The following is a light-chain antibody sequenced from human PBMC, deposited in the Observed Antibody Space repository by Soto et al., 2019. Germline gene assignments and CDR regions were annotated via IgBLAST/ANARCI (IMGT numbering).Light chain of an antibody. J-gene: IGLJ3*02. Sequence: QSALTQPASVSGSPGQSITVSCVGTSSDIGDYNYVSWYQHLPGKAPQLIIFEVSNRPSGVSHRFSGSKSGATASLTISGLQPEDEAEYYCTSYTTSSTWVFGGGTKVTVL. CDR1: SSDIGDYNY. CDR3: TSYTTSSTWV. V-gene: IGLV2-14*01. CDR2: EVS.